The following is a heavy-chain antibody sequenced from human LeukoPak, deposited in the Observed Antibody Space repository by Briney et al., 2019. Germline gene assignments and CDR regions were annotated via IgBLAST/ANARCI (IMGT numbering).Heavy chain of an antibody. V-gene: IGHV3-30-3*01. D-gene: IGHD3-22*01. J-gene: IGHJ3*02. CDR2: VSPDGISK. Sequence: GGSLRLSCAASGFTLSSSAAMHWVRQAPGKGLEWVAAVSPDGISKYFADSVKGRFTISIDLSKNALYLEMNSLRLEDTAVHYCARGTYSSGRCDVFDIWGQGTMVTVCS. CDR1: GFTLSSSA. CDR3: ARGTYSSGRCDVFDI.